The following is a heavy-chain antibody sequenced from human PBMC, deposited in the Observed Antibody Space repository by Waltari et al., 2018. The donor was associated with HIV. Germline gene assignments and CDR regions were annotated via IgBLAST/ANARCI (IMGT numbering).Heavy chain of an antibody. J-gene: IGHJ5*02. CDR2: NNAGNGNT. CDR3: ARDYLPHTVPVRWHNWFDP. CDR1: GYTFTSYA. V-gene: IGHV1-3*01. Sequence: QVQLVQSGAEVKKPGASVKVSCKASGYTFTSYAMHCVRQAPGQRLEWMGWNNAGNGNTQDSRKFPGRVTITRDTSASTAYMERSSLRSEDTAVYYCARDYLPHTVPVRWHNWFDPWGQGTLVTVSS. D-gene: IGHD3-10*01.